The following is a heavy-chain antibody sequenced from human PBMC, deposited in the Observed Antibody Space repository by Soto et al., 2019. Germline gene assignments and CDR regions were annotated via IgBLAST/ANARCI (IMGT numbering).Heavy chain of an antibody. Sequence: PGGSLRLSCAASGFTFSSYGMHWVRQAPGKGLEWVAVISYDGSNKYYADSVKGRFTISRDNSKNTLYLQMNSLRAEDTAVCYCAKDLGGSSWYLNWFDPWGQGTLVTVSS. CDR1: GFTFSSYG. CDR2: ISYDGSNK. CDR3: AKDLGGSSWYLNWFDP. D-gene: IGHD6-13*01. J-gene: IGHJ5*02. V-gene: IGHV3-30*18.